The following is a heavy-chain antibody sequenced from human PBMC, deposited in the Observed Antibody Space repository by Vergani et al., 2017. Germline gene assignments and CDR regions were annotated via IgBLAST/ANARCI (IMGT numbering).Heavy chain of an antibody. CDR2: IWYDGSNK. D-gene: IGHD4-17*01. CDR3: ARDVPTTDY. Sequence: QVQLVESGGGVVQPGRSLRLSCAASGFTFSSYGMHWVRQAPGKGLEWVAVIWYDGSNKYYADSVKVRFTISRDNSKNTLYLQMNSLRAEDTAVYYCARDVPTTDYWGQGTLVTVSS. CDR1: GFTFSSYG. J-gene: IGHJ4*02. V-gene: IGHV3-33*01.